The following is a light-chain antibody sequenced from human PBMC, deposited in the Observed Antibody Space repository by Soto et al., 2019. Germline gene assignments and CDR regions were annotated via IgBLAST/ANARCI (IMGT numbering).Light chain of an antibody. CDR3: AVWDVSLNGVL. Sequence: QSVLTQPPSASGTPGQRVTISCSGTSSNIGSNSVNWYQHLPGTAPKLLIFGNNQWPAGVPDRFSGSKSGTSASLAISGLQSEDEADYYCAVWDVSLNGVLFGGGTKLTVL. CDR1: SSNIGSNS. V-gene: IGLV1-44*01. J-gene: IGLJ2*01. CDR2: GNN.